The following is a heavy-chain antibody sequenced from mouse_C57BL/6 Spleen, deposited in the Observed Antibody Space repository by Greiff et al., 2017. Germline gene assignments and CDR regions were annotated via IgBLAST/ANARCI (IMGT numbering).Heavy chain of an antibody. CDR1: GYSITSGYY. V-gene: IGHV3-6*01. J-gene: IGHJ1*03. Sequence: EVQLQQSGPGLVKPSPSLSLTCPVTGYSITSGYYWNWMRQFPGNKLEWMGYIRYDGSTNYNPYLKNRTSLTRDTSKNQFFLKLNSVTTEDTATYYCAVSHYYDGSSPYRYCDAWRTGTTVTVS. CDR2: IRYDGST. D-gene: IGHD1-1*01. CDR3: AVSHYYDGSSPYRYCDA.